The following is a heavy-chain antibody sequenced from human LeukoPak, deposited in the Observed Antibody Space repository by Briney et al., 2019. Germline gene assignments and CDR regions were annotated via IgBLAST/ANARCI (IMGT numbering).Heavy chain of an antibody. CDR3: ASLYSGYDSLDFDY. V-gene: IGHV4-59*01. D-gene: IGHD5-12*01. CDR1: GGSISIYF. Sequence: SETLSLTCTASGGSISIYFLSWILQPPGKGLEGSGQISYSGSTNYNPSRNSQVTIPVDKSKHQLSLKLTSVPAADTAVYYCASLYSGYDSLDFDYWGQGTLVTVSS. J-gene: IGHJ4*02. CDR2: ISYSGST.